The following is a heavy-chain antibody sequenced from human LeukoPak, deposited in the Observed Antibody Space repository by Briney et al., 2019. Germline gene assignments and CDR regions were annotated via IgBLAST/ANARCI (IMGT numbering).Heavy chain of an antibody. J-gene: IGHJ4*02. D-gene: IGHD2-8*02. Sequence: SETLSLTCTVSGGPMRRHYWIWIPQPGGRALVWVRGHHTSGSSGPPNYNPSLKSGVNMSVHTSKNRFSLKLSPVTAADTAVYYCARESYGAAPGGWGQGTLVTVSS. V-gene: IGHV4-4*07. CDR2: HHTSGSSGPP. CDR3: ARESYGAAPGG. CDR1: GGPMRRHY.